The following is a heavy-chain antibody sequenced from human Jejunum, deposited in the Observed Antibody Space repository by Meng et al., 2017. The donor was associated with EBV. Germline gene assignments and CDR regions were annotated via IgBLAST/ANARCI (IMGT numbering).Heavy chain of an antibody. CDR2: IDHTGTT. Sequence: LQESGPSLLQPSGTPSLISTVSSGAINTQKLWHWVRQAPGKGLEWIGEIDHTGTTHSNPSLKSRVTISLGTSMNQFSLELTSPTPADTAVYYCARDSQYLARGYFDYWGQGALVTVSS. CDR3: ARDSQYLARGYFDY. V-gene: IGHV4-4*02. CDR1: SGAINTQKL. D-gene: IGHD2/OR15-2a*01. J-gene: IGHJ4*02.